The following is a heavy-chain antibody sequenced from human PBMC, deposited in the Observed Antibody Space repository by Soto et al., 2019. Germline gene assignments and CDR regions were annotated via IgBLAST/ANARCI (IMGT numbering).Heavy chain of an antibody. CDR1: GGSISNNNW. CDR2: IYHSVNT. CDR3: ARFLPGFVGENEAFDF. Sequence: QVQLQESGPGLVKPSGTLSLTCTVSGGSISNNNWWSWVRQTPEKGLEWIGQIYHSVNTNYNPSRKSRVSMSVDKSKNQFSLKMNSATAADTAVYYCARFLPGFVGENEAFDFWGHGTLVTVSS. J-gene: IGHJ4*01. V-gene: IGHV4-4*02. D-gene: IGHD3-3*01.